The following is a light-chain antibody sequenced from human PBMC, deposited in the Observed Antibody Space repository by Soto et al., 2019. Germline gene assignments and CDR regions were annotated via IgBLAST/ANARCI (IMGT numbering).Light chain of an antibody. CDR2: KAS. CDR1: QSISNW. V-gene: IGKV1-5*03. J-gene: IGKJ1*01. Sequence: DIQMTQSPSTLSASVGDRVTITCRASQSISNWLAWYQQKPGEAPKLLIYKASILESGVPSRFSGSGSGTEFTLTISSLQPDDFATHYCQQYNSHSTFGQGTKVEIK. CDR3: QQYNSHST.